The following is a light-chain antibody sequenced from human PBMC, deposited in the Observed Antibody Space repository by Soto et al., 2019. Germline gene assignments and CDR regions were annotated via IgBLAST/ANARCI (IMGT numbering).Light chain of an antibody. CDR3: QQYNNWPLYT. CDR1: QGIGTN. CDR2: AAS. Sequence: EIVMTQSPGTLSVSPGERATLSCRASQGIGTNLAWYQQRPGQAPRLLIYAASSRATDIPARFTGRGSGTEFTLTISSLQSEDFAVYFCQQYNNWPLYTFDQGTKLEI. J-gene: IGKJ2*01. V-gene: IGKV3-15*01.